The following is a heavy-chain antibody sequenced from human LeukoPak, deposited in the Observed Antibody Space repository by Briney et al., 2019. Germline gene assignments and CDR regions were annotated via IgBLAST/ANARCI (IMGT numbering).Heavy chain of an antibody. CDR3: ASDPKSGYVLVY. D-gene: IGHD5-12*01. Sequence: ASVKVSCKASGYSFTRYGISWVRQAPGQGLKWMGWISAYNGNTKYAQKLQGRVTMTTDTSTSTAFMELRSLRSDDTAVYYCASDPKSGYVLVYWGQGTLVTVSS. V-gene: IGHV1-18*01. CDR1: GYSFTRYG. J-gene: IGHJ4*02. CDR2: ISAYNGNT.